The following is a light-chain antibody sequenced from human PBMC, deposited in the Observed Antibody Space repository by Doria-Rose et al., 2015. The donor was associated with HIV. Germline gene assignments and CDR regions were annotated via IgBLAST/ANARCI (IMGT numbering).Light chain of an antibody. CDR1: QSLLYTSKNY. CDR2: WAS. J-gene: IGKJ3*01. Sequence: TQPPESLGMSLGERATLNCKSNQSLLYTSKNYLAWYQQKPGQPPKLLIYWASTRQSGVPARFSGSGSRTDFTLTISSLEAEDVAVYYCQQYYDTPSFGPGTTVDIK. V-gene: IGKV4-1*01. CDR3: QQYYDTPS.